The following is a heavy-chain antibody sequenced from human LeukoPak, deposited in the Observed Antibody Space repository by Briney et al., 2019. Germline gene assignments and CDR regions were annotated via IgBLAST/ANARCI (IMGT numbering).Heavy chain of an antibody. D-gene: IGHD2-15*01. CDR3: ALNRGAHLRPPFDD. CDR1: GFTVSNNH. V-gene: IGHV3-66*01. CDR2: IYDSGST. Sequence: GGSLRLSCAVSGFTVSNNHVNWVRQAPGKGLECVSNIYDSGSTYYADSVKGRVSISRDNAKNTVYLQMNGLRAEDTAVYYCALNRGAHLRPPFDDWGPGTLVTVSS. J-gene: IGHJ4*02.